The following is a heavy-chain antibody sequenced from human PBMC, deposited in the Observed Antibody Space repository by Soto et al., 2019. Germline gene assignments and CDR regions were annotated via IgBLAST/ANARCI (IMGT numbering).Heavy chain of an antibody. CDR3: ARDQPGYSYGYGLGY. CDR2: ISSSSSYI. CDR1: GFTFSSYS. J-gene: IGHJ4*02. V-gene: IGHV3-21*01. Sequence: EVQLVEYGGGLVKPGGSLRLSCAASGFTFSSYSMNWVRQAPGKGLEWVSSISSSSSYIYYGDSVKGRFTISRDNAKNSVYLQMNSLRAEDTAVYYCARDQPGYSYGYGLGYWGQGTLVTVSS. D-gene: IGHD5-18*01.